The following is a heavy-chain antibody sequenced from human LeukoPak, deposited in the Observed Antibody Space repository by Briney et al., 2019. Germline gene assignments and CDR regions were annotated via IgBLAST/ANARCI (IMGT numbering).Heavy chain of an antibody. J-gene: IGHJ6*02. CDR2: ISGSGGST. CDR1: GFTFSSYA. V-gene: IGHV3-23*01. Sequence: GGSLRLSCAASGFTFSSYAMSWVRQAPGKGLESVSAISGSGGSTYYADSVKGRFAISRDNSKNTLYLQMNSLRAEDTAVYYCAKGYSTLNYYGMDVWGQGTTVTVSS. CDR3: AKGYSTLNYYGMDV. D-gene: IGHD4-11*01.